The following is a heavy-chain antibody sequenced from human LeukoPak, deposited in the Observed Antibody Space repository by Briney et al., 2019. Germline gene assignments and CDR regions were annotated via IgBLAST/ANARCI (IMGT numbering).Heavy chain of an antibody. CDR1: WFTFSSNA. CDR3: ARPGYDSSGYSSWYFDL. V-gene: IGHV3-30*03. J-gene: IGHJ2*01. Sequence: PGGSLRLSCAASWFTFSSNAMHWVRQAPGKGLEWVAVLSNDGSEKYYADSVKGRSTISRDNSKNTLYLQMNSLRAEVTAVYYCARPGYDSSGYSSWYFDLWGRGTLVTVSS. D-gene: IGHD3-22*01. CDR2: LSNDGSEK.